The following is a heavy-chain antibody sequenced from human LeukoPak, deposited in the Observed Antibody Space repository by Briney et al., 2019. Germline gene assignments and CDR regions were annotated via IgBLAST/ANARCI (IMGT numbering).Heavy chain of an antibody. CDR2: IIPILGIA. J-gene: IGHJ6*02. D-gene: IGHD3-22*01. CDR1: GGTFSSYA. CDR3: ASNPYHSGYSGRENYYGMDV. Sequence: GASVKVSCKASGGTFSSYAISWVRQAPGQGLEWMGRIIPILGIANYAQKFQGRVTITADKSTSTAYMELSSLRSEDTAVCYCASNPYHSGYSGRENYYGMDVWGQGTTVTVSS. V-gene: IGHV1-69*04.